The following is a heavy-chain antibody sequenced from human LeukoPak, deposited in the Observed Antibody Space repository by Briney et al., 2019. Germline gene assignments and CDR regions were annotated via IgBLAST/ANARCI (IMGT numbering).Heavy chain of an antibody. CDR3: ARDLELGGE. D-gene: IGHD1-7*01. CDR1: GYAFISFG. J-gene: IGHJ4*02. V-gene: IGHV1-18*01. Sequence: GALVKVSCKAFGYAFISFGISWVRQAPGQGLEWMGWISAYNGNTNYAQNFQGRVTITADESTSTAYMELSSLRSEDTAVYYCARDLELGGEWGQGTLVTVSS. CDR2: ISAYNGNT.